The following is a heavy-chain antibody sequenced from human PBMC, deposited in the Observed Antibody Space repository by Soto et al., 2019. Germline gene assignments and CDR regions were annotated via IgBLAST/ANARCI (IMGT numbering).Heavy chain of an antibody. CDR3: ATYSSGWFFSAY. CDR1: GFTFTNAW. CDR2: IKAKTDGATT. Sequence: ESGGGLVKPGGSLRLSCAASGFTFTNAWMSWVRQAPGKGLEWVGRIKAKTDGATTDYAAPVKGRFAISRDDSKNTLYLQMNSLKTEDTAVYYCATYSSGWFFSAYWGQGALVTVSS. V-gene: IGHV3-15*05. D-gene: IGHD6-19*01. J-gene: IGHJ4*02.